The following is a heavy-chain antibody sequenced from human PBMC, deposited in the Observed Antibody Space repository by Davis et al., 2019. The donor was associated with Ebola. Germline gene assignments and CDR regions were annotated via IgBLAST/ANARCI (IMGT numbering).Heavy chain of an antibody. CDR2: FYYSVGT. J-gene: IGHJ4*02. V-gene: IGHV4-59*08. CDR3: ARHKYCGADCYSGYLDF. D-gene: IGHD2-21*02. CDR1: GDSISTYY. Sequence: GSLRLSCNVSGDSISTYYWSWIRQPPGKGSEGIGKFYYSVGTNYNPSLKSRVTISIDTSKNQFSLKLSSVTAADTAVYYCARHKYCGADCYSGYLDFWGQGTLVTVSS.